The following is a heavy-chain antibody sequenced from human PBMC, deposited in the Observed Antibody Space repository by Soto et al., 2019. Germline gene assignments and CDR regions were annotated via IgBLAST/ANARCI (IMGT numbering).Heavy chain of an antibody. Sequence: EVQLSESGGDLVQPGGSLRLSCAASGFTFSSYAMSWVRQAPGKGLEWVSAISSGGGNTYYADSVKGRFTIFRDNSKNTVYMQMNSLGAEDTAVDYCANGYSSGGNKGDIWGQGTMDTVSS. D-gene: IGHD6-19*01. CDR3: ANGYSSGGNKGDI. CDR1: GFTFSSYA. V-gene: IGHV3-23*01. J-gene: IGHJ3*02. CDR2: ISSGGGNT.